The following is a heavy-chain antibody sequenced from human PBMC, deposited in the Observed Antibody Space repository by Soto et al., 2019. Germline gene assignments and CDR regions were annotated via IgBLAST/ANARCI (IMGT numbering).Heavy chain of an antibody. J-gene: IGHJ4*02. CDR2: ISYDGSNK. D-gene: IGHD3-22*01. Sequence: QVQLVESGGGVVQPGRSLRLSCAASGFTFSSYGMHWVRQAPGKGLEWVAVISYDGSNKYYADSVKGRFTISRDNSKNTLYLQMNSLRAEDTAVYYCAKNNDSSGCDYWGQGTLVTVSS. V-gene: IGHV3-30*18. CDR3: AKNNDSSGCDY. CDR1: GFTFSSYG.